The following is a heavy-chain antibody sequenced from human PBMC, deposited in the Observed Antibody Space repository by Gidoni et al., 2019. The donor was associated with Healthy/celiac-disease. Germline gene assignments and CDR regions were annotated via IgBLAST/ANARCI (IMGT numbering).Heavy chain of an antibody. CDR3: ARHLPKDNCQPMRGGDCYSFRFDP. J-gene: IGHJ5*02. CDR2: IYYSGST. CDR1: GGSIRSSSYY. D-gene: IGHD2-21*02. V-gene: IGHV4-39*01. Sequence: QLQLQESGPGLVKPSETLSLTCTVSGGSIRSSSYYWGWIRQPPGKGLEWIGSIYYSGSTYYNPSLKSRVTISVDTSKNQFSLKLSSVTAADTAVYYCARHLPKDNCQPMRGGDCYSFRFDPWGQGTLVTVSS.